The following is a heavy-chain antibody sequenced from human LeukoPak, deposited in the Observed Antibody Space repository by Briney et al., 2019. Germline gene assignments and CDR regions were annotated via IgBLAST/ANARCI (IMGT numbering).Heavy chain of an antibody. D-gene: IGHD2-15*01. V-gene: IGHV4-61*02. CDR3: ARLSAWWLADY. Sequence: SETLSLTCTVSGGSISIGSYYWSWIRQPAGKGLEWIGRIYAGGNTNYNPSHYSPSLKSRVIISIDTSKSQFSLNLTSVTAADTAVYYCARLSAWWLADYWGQGTLVTVSS. CDR2: IYAGGNT. CDR1: GGSISIGSYY. J-gene: IGHJ4*02.